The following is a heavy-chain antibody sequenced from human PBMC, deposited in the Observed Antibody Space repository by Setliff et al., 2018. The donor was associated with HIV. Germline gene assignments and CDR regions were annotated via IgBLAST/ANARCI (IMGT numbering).Heavy chain of an antibody. CDR2: IIPIFGAP. J-gene: IGHJ6*03. V-gene: IGHV1-69*05. D-gene: IGHD1-26*01. CDR1: GGTFSSYA. CDR3: ARAGRSGSYNHYYYYYMDV. Sequence: SVKVSCKASGGTFSSYAISWVRQTPGQGLEWMGGIIPIFGAPHYAQKFQDRVTITTDESTSTAYMEVSSLRSEDTAVYYCARAGRSGSYNHYYYYYMDVWGKGTTVTVSS.